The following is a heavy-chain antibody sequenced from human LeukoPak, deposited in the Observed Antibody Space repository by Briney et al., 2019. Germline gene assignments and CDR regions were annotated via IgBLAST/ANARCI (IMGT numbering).Heavy chain of an antibody. V-gene: IGHV4-30-2*01. CDR1: GGSISSGGNY. CDR3: ARVDADAFDI. Sequence: SQTLSLTCTVSGGSISSGGNYWSWIRQPPGKGLEWIGYIYHTGSTFYSPSLKSRVTMSLDRSKNQFSLKLSSVTAADTAVYYCARVDADAFDIWGQGTMVTVSS. J-gene: IGHJ3*02. CDR2: IYHTGST.